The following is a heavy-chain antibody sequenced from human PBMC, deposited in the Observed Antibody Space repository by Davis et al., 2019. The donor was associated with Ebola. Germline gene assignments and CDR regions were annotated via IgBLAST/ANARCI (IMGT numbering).Heavy chain of an antibody. D-gene: IGHD2-2*01. Sequence: GESLKISCAASGFTFRNYAMSWDRQAPGKGLEWVSGVTGSGDSTFYADSVKGRFTISRDNSKNTLYLQMNSLRAEDTAVYYCAKLPASTRDYWGQGTLVTVSS. CDR3: AKLPASTRDY. CDR1: GFTFRNYA. V-gene: IGHV3-23*01. CDR2: VTGSGDST. J-gene: IGHJ4*02.